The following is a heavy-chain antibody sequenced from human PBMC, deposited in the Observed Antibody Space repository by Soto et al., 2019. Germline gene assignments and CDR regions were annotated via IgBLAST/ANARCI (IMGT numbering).Heavy chain of an antibody. CDR2: IHYSGSV. V-gene: IGHV4-30-4*01. D-gene: IGHD4-17*01. Sequence: QVQLQESGPGLVRPSQTLSLTCTVSGGSISSDHYHWTWIRQTPGKGLEWIGYIHYSGSVYYNPSLQSRVTMSVETSKNLFSLKLSSVTAADTAVYFCVREDDGGDSDYYGLDVWGQGTTVTVSS. CDR3: VREDDGGDSDYYGLDV. J-gene: IGHJ6*02. CDR1: GGSISSDHYH.